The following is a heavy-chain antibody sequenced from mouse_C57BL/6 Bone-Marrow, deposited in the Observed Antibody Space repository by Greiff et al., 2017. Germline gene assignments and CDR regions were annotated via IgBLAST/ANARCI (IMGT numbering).Heavy chain of an antibody. CDR1: GFTFSDYY. CDR2: ISNGGGST. CDR3: ARRGYDGYYDYAMDY. V-gene: IGHV5-12*01. D-gene: IGHD2-3*01. J-gene: IGHJ4*01. Sequence: EVMLVESVGGLVQPGGSLKLSCAASGFTFSDYYMYWVRQTPEKRLEWVAYISNGGGSTYYPDTVKGRFTISRDNAKNTLYLQMSRLKSEDTAMYYCARRGYDGYYDYAMDYWGQGTSVTVSS.